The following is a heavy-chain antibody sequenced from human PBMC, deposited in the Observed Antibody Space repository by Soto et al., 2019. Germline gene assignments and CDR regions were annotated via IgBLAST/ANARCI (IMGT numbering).Heavy chain of an antibody. CDR2: INAGNGNT. CDR3: AREDSSGYFNIDI. V-gene: IGHV1-3*01. CDR1: GYTFTSYA. Sequence: GASVKVSCKASGYTFTSYAMHWVRQAPGQRLEWMGWINAGNGNTKYSQKFQGRVTITRDTSASTAYMELSSLRSEDTAVYYCAREDSSGYFNIDIWCQGTMVTGSS. J-gene: IGHJ3*02. D-gene: IGHD3-22*01.